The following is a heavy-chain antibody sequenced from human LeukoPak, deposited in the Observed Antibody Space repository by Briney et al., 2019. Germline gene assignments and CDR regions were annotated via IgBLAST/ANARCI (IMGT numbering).Heavy chain of an antibody. CDR1: GFTFSSYA. D-gene: IGHD3-22*01. V-gene: IGHV3-23*01. J-gene: IGHJ4*02. CDR3: ANQDSSGYYLSGYFDY. CDR2: ISGSGGST. Sequence: GGSLRLSYAASGFTFSSYAMSWVRQAPGKGLEWVSAISGSGGSTYYADSVNGRFTISRDNSKNTLYLQMNSLRAEDAAVYYCANQDSSGYYLSGYFDYWGQGTLVTVSS.